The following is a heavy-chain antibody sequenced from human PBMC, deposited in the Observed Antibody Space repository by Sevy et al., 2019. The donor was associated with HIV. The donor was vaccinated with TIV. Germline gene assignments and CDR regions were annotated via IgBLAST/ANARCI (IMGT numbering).Heavy chain of an antibody. D-gene: IGHD2-15*01. CDR1: GYSFTSYW. CDR2: IDPSDSYT. Sequence: GESLKISCKGSGYSFTSYWISWVRQMPGKGLEWMGRIDPSDSYTNYIPSFQGHLTISADKSISTAYMQWSSLKASDTAMYYCARHMTSGGYYYYGMDVWGQGTTVTVSS. CDR3: ARHMTSGGYYYYGMDV. V-gene: IGHV5-10-1*01. J-gene: IGHJ6*02.